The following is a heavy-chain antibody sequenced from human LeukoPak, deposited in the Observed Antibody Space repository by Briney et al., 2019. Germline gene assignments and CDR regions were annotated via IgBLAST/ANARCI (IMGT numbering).Heavy chain of an antibody. D-gene: IGHD3-22*01. CDR2: IYYSGST. V-gene: IGHV4-59*08. J-gene: IGHJ4*02. Sequence: SETLSLTCTVSGGSISSYYWSWIRQPPGKGLEWIGYIYYSGSTYYNPSLKSRVTISVDTSKNQFSLKLSSVTAADTAVYYCARLGSSGYDYWGQGTLVTVSS. CDR1: GGSISSYY. CDR3: ARLGSSGYDY.